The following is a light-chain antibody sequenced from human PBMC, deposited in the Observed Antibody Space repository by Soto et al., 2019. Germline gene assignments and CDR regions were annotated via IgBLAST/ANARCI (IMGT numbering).Light chain of an antibody. V-gene: IGKV3-11*01. J-gene: IGKJ5*01. CDR3: QHHSS. CDR1: QTIGTY. CDR2: DSS. Sequence: IVLTQSPATVSVSPGERVTLSCRASQTIGTYLSWYQQRPGQVPRLLIYDSSYRTTDTQTRFSASGSGTDFTLTINSLRPGDSALYFCQHHSSFGQGTRLEIK.